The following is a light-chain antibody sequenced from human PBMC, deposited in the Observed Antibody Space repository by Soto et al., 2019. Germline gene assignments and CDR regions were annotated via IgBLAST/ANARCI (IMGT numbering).Light chain of an antibody. CDR3: QTWGTGIQV. V-gene: IGLV4-69*01. J-gene: IGLJ3*02. Sequence: QPXLTQSPSASAXXXXXVXLTCTLSSGHSSYAIAWHQQQPEKGPRYLMKLNSDGSHSKGDGIPDRFSGSSSGAERYLTISSLQSEDEADYYCQTWGTGIQVFGGGTKLTVL. CDR1: SGHSSYA. CDR2: LNSDGSH.